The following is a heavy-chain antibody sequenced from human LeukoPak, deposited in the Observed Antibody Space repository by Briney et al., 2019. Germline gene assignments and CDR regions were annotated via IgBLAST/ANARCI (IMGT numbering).Heavy chain of an antibody. CDR1: GFTFSSYE. V-gene: IGHV3-48*03. J-gene: IGHJ4*02. CDR2: ISSSGSTI. CDR3: ARAPWTLYSGSYYSDY. D-gene: IGHD1-26*01. Sequence: PGGSLRLSCAASGFTFSSYEMNWVRQAPGKGLELVSYISSSGSTIYYADSVKGRFTISRDNAKNSLYLQMNSLRAEDTAVYYCARAPWTLYSGSYYSDYWGQGTLVTVSS.